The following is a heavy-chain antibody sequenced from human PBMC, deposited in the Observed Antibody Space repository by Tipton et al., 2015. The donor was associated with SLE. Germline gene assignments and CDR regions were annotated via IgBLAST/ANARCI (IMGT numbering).Heavy chain of an antibody. D-gene: IGHD4-11*01. CDR3: ARYPESNYHWFGP. CDR1: GGSFSGYW. V-gene: IGHV4-34*01. Sequence: TLSLTCAVYGGSFSGYWWTWIRQPPGKGLEWIGEINHSGSTNYNPSLKSRVTISVDTSKNQISLKLSSVTAADTAVYYCARYPESNYHWFGPWGQGALVTVSS. CDR2: INHSGST. J-gene: IGHJ5*02.